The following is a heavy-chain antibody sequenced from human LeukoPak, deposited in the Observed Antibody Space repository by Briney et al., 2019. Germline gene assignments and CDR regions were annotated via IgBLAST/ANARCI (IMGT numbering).Heavy chain of an antibody. D-gene: IGHD6-19*01. J-gene: IGHJ4*02. CDR3: ARHGSLGSGWLY. CDR2: IYYSGST. V-gene: IGHV4-39*01. CDR1: GGSISSTTYY. Sequence: PSETLSLTCTVSGGSISSTTYYWVWIRQPPGKGLEWIGSIYYSGSTYYNPSLKSRVTISVDTSTNQFSLNVTSVTAADTALYYCARHGSLGSGWLYWGQGTLVTVSS.